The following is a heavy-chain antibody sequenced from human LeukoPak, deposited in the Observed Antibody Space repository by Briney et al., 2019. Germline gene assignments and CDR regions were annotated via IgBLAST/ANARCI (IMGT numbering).Heavy chain of an antibody. CDR3: ARLLYSSSWYVDY. Sequence: GGSLRLSCAASGFTFSDYYMSWIRQAPGKGLEWVSYISSSGSTIYYADSVKGRFTIYRDNAKNSLYLQMNSLRAEDTAVYYCARLLYSSSWYVDYWGQGTLVTVSS. J-gene: IGHJ4*02. CDR2: ISSSGSTI. V-gene: IGHV3-11*01. D-gene: IGHD6-13*01. CDR1: GFTFSDYY.